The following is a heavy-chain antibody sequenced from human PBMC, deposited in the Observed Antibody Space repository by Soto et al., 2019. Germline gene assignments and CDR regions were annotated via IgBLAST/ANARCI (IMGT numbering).Heavy chain of an antibody. J-gene: IGHJ1*01. D-gene: IGHD1-26*01. V-gene: IGHV3-33*01. CDR1: GFTFSSYG. CDR2: IWYDGSNK. CDR3: ARDQGAYAEYFQH. Sequence: QVQLVESGGGVVQPGRSLRLSCAASGFTFSSYGMHWVRQAPGKGLEWVALIWYDGSNKYYADSVKGRFTISRDNSKNTLYLQMNSLRAEDTAVYYCARDQGAYAEYFQHWGQCTLVTVSS.